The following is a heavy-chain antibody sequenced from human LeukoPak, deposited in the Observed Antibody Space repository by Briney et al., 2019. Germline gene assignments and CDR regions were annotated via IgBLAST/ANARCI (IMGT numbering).Heavy chain of an antibody. Sequence: SETLSLTCAVYGGSFSGYYWSWIRQPPGKGLEWIGEINHSGSTNYNPSLKSRVTISVDTSKKQFSLKLSSVTAADTAVYYCARGGDYYDSSGYYHFDYWGQGTLVTVSS. V-gene: IGHV4-34*01. D-gene: IGHD3-22*01. CDR3: ARGGDYYDSSGYYHFDY. CDR1: GGSFSGYY. J-gene: IGHJ4*02. CDR2: INHSGST.